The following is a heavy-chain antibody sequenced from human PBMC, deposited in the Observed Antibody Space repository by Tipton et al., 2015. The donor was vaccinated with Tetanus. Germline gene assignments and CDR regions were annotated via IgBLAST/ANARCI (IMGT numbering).Heavy chain of an antibody. Sequence: SLRLSCAASGFTLSRYTLNWVRQAPGKGLEWVSSISSSSRYIYYADSVKGRFTISRDNAKNSLYLQMISLRAEDTAVYSCARGMAEACNCGRDCYSGFWGRGTLVPVSS. V-gene: IGHV3-21*01. CDR3: ARGMAEACNCGRDCYSGF. CDR1: GFTLSRYT. CDR2: ISSSSRYI. D-gene: IGHD2-21*02. J-gene: IGHJ4*02.